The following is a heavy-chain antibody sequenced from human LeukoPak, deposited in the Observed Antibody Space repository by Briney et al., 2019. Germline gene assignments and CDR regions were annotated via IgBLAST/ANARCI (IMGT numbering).Heavy chain of an antibody. V-gene: IGHV1-2*02. J-gene: IGHJ4*02. CDR1: GYTFTGYY. CDR3: ARGAQLWLTDYFDY. Sequence: GASVKVSCKASGYTFTGYYMHWVRQAPGQGREWMGWINPNSGGTNYAQKFQGRVTMTRDTSISTAYMELSRLRSDDTAVYYCARGAQLWLTDYFDYWGQGTLVTVSS. D-gene: IGHD5-18*01. CDR2: INPNSGGT.